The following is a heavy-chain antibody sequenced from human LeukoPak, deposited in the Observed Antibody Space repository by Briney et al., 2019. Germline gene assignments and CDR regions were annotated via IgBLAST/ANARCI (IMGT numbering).Heavy chain of an antibody. V-gene: IGHV4-61*02. CDR2: IYTSEST. J-gene: IGHJ4*02. D-gene: IGHD2-15*01. CDR3: ARDLGDYSLDY. CDR1: GCSISSGSYY. Sequence: PSQTLSLTCTVSGCSISSGSYYWGWLRQPAGKGLEWIGRIYTSESTNYNPSLKSRVTISVDTSKNQFSLKLSSVTAADTAVYYCARDLGDYSLDYWGQGTLVTVSS.